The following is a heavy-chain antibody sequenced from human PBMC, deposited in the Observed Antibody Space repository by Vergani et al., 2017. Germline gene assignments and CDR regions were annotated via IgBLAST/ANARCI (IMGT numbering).Heavy chain of an antibody. CDR1: GFTFSLSA. J-gene: IGHJ4*02. Sequence: QMQLVESGGGVVQPGGSLRLSCAASGFTFSLSAMHWVRLAPGRGLEWLAFIRSDSGERYHAHSVEGRFSISRDNSKNTLYLQMNSLRPDASATYYCIKEGLFRMPTDIDFLGQGTLVTVSS. CDR3: IKEGLFRMPTDIDF. D-gene: IGHD2-15*01. V-gene: IGHV3-30*02. CDR2: IRSDSGER.